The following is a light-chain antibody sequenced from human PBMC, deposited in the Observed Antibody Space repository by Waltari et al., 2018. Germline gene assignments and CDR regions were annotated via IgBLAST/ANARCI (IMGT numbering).Light chain of an antibody. V-gene: IGKV3-20*01. CDR3: QQYGSSPQGT. Sequence: EIVLTQSPGTLSLSPGERATLSCRASQSVSSSYLAWYQQKPGQAPRLLLYGAASRATGIPDRFSGSGSGTDFTLTISRLEPEDFAVYYCQQYGSSPQGTFGQGTKVEIK. CDR2: GAA. J-gene: IGKJ1*01. CDR1: QSVSSSY.